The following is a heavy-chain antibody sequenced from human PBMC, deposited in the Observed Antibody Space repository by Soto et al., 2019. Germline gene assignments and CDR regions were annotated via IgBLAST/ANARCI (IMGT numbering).Heavy chain of an antibody. CDR3: VKDWTGDTCPCMDV. CDR1: GFTFSSYA. Sequence: EVQLLESGGGSVQPGGSLRLSCAASGFTFSSYAMHWVRRPPGKGLEWVSSISGSGGTAYYADSVKGRFSISRDNSKNALYLQMSSLRAEDTALYYCVKDWTGDTCPCMDVWGQGTTVTVSS. V-gene: IGHV3-23*01. J-gene: IGHJ6*01. D-gene: IGHD2-8*02. CDR2: ISGSGGTA.